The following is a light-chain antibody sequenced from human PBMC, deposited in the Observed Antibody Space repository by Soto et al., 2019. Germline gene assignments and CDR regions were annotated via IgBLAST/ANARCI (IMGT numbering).Light chain of an antibody. Sequence: EIVLTQSPGTLSLSPGERATLSCRASQSVSSRYLAWYQQKPGQAPRLLIYGASSRATGIPDRVSGSGSGTDFTLTISRLEPEDFAVYYCQQYDNSPQVTFGQGTRLEIK. J-gene: IGKJ5*01. CDR1: QSVSSRY. CDR3: QQYDNSPQVT. CDR2: GAS. V-gene: IGKV3-20*01.